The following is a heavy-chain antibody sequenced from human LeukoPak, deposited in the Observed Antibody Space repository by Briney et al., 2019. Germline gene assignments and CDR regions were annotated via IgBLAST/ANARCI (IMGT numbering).Heavy chain of an antibody. Sequence: GGSLRLSCIGSGFTISNFWMNWVGQAPGKGLEWVAIIKQDGSEEYYVDSVKGRFIISRDNAKNSLSLQMNSLRVEDSAVYFCAGSSGFIPYHWGQGTLVTVSS. J-gene: IGHJ1*01. D-gene: IGHD2-2*03. CDR2: IKQDGSEE. CDR3: AGSSGFIPYH. V-gene: IGHV3-7*01. CDR1: GFTISNFW.